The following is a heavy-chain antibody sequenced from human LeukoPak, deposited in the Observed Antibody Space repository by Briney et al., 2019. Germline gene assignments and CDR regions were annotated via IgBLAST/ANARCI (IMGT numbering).Heavy chain of an antibody. CDR1: GFTFNNYA. CDR3: VRAAPRDCSPASCSLFDT. CDR2: IMIGGDGK. V-gene: IGHV3-23*01. J-gene: IGHJ4*02. D-gene: IGHD2-2*01. Sequence: HPGRSLRLSCAGSGFTFNNYAMSWVRRAPRKGLEWVSTIMIGGDGKHYADSVKGRFTISRDRSESTLYLQMNGLRADDTAVYYCVRAAPRDCSPASCSLFDTWGQGTLVTVSS.